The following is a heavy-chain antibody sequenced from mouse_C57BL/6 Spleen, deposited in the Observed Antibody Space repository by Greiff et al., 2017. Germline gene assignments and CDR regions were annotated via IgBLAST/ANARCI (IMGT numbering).Heavy chain of an antibody. V-gene: IGHV1-18*01. Sequence: VQLQQSGPELVKPGASVKIPCKASGYTFTDYNMDWVKQSHGKSLEWIGDINPNSGGTIYNQKFKGKATLTVDKSSSTAYMELRSLTSEDTAVYYCARITTVVGYYAMDYWGQGTSVTVSS. CDR3: ARITTVVGYYAMDY. D-gene: IGHD1-1*01. CDR2: INPNSGGT. CDR1: GYTFTDYN. J-gene: IGHJ4*01.